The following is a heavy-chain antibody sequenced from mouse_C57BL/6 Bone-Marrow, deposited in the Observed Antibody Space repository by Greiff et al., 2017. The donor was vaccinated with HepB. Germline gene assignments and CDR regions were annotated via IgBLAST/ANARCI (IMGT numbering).Heavy chain of an antibody. J-gene: IGHJ4*01. CDR2: IHPNSGST. CDR3: ARHGYYSYYYAMDY. CDR1: GYTFTSYW. D-gene: IGHD2-3*01. Sequence: QVQLQQPGAELVKPGASVKLSCKASGYTFTSYWMHWVKQRPGQGLEWIGMIHPNSGSTNYNEKFKSKATLTVDKSSSTAYMQLSSLTFEDSAVYYCARHGYYSYYYAMDYWGQGTSVTVSS. V-gene: IGHV1-64*01.